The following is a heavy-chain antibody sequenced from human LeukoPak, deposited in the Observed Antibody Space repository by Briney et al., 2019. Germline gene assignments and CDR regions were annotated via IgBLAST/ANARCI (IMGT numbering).Heavy chain of an antibody. CDR3: ARDAGNSGYGCDL. CDR2: IRSSGET. J-gene: IGHJ5*02. Sequence: GGSLRLSCAASEFTFSSYSMNWVRQAPGKGLEWVSHIRSSGETFYADSVKGRFTISRDNARNSLYLQMNNLRGEDTAIYYCARDAGNSGYGCDLWGQGTLVTVSS. V-gene: IGHV3-48*01. D-gene: IGHD5-12*01. CDR1: EFTFSSYS.